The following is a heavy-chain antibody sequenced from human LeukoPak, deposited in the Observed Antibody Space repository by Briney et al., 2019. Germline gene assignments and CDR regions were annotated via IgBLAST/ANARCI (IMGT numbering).Heavy chain of an antibody. CDR1: GYTFSGYG. CDR3: ARDRYGTGSYDY. Sequence: AASVKVSCKASGYTFSGYGISWVRQAPGQGLEWMGWSSDYNGHKNYAQRLQGRVTMTTDTSTNIAYIELRSLIPDDTAVYYCARDRYGTGSYDYWAQGTLVAVSS. CDR2: SSDYNGHK. J-gene: IGHJ4*02. V-gene: IGHV1-18*04. D-gene: IGHD3-10*01.